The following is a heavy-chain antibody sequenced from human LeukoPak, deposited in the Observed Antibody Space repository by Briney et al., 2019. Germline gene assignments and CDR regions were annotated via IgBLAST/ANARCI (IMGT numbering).Heavy chain of an antibody. CDR3: ARVEGDGYTFGY. J-gene: IGHJ4*02. Sequence: GGSLRHSCAASGFTFSSYDMHWVRQATGKGLEWVSAIGTAGDTYYPGSVKGRFTISRENAKNSLYLQMNSLRAGDTAVYYCARVEGDGYTFGYWGQGTLVTVSS. CDR1: GFTFSSYD. V-gene: IGHV3-13*01. CDR2: IGTAGDT. D-gene: IGHD5-24*01.